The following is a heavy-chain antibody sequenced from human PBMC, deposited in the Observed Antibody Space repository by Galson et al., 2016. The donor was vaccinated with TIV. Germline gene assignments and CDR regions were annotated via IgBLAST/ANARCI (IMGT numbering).Heavy chain of an antibody. CDR1: GDSLSDLS. CDR2: FDPEQHKK. CDR3: VSVAWFPGLSLDN. V-gene: IGHV1-24*01. J-gene: IGHJ4*02. D-gene: IGHD2/OR15-2a*01. Sequence: SVKVSCKVSGDSLSDLSMHWVRQAPGKGLEWMGGFDPEQHKKIYAQKLQGRVTLTEDTSTDTAFLELSGLSFEDTAVYYYVSVAWFPGLSLDNWGQGTLVIVSS.